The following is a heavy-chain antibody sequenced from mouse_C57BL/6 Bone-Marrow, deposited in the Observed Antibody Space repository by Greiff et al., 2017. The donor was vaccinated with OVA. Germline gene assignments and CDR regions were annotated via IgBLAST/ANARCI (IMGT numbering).Heavy chain of an antibody. D-gene: IGHD2-4*01. CDR1: GYTFTSYW. Sequence: VKLQQPGAELVKPGASVKMSCKASGYTFTSYWITWVKQRPGQGLEWIGDIYPGSGSTNYNEKFKSKATLTVDTSSNTAYRQVSSLTTEDSAVYYCAKGYDYDYWYFDVWGTGTTVTVSS. J-gene: IGHJ1*03. V-gene: IGHV1-55*01. CDR2: IYPGSGST. CDR3: AKGYDYDYWYFDV.